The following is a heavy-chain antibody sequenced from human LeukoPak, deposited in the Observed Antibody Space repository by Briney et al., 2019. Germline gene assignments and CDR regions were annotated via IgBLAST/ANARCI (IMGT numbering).Heavy chain of an antibody. CDR1: GYIYTSYW. CDR3: ARRDYYYYYMDV. CDR2: IYPGDSDT. J-gene: IGHJ6*03. V-gene: IGHV5-51*01. Sequence: GESLKISCNSSGYIYTSYWIGWVRQMPGKGLEWMGIIYPGDSDTRYSPSFQGQVTISADKSISTAYLQWSSLKASDTAMYYCARRDYYYYYMDVWGKGTTVTVSS.